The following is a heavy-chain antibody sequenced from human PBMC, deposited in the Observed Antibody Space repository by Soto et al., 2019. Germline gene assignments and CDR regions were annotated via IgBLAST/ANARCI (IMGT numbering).Heavy chain of an antibody. V-gene: IGHV4-4*07. Sequence: QVKLEESGPGLVKPWETLSLTCTVSGDSINKHYCHCLRQPAGKGLEWIGHIYSSGSTDFNPSLKSRVTMSVDMSKNEVSLSLTSVTAADTAVYYCVRDDDGDFYFDYWGRGTLVTVSS. CDR1: GDSINKHY. CDR3: VRDDDGDFYFDY. J-gene: IGHJ4*01. CDR2: IYSSGST. D-gene: IGHD4-17*01.